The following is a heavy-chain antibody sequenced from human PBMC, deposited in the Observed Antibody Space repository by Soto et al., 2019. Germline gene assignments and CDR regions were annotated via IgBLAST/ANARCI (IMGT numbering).Heavy chain of an antibody. J-gene: IGHJ5*02. CDR3: ARRKGYGSGSFNWFDP. Sequence: SEALSLTCTVSGGSISSYYWSWIRQPPGKGLEWIGYIYYSGSTNYNPSLKSRVTISVDTSKNQFSLKLSSVTAADTAVYYCARRKGYGSGSFNWFDPWGQGTLVTVSS. CDR1: GGSISSYY. V-gene: IGHV4-59*01. D-gene: IGHD3-10*01. CDR2: IYYSGST.